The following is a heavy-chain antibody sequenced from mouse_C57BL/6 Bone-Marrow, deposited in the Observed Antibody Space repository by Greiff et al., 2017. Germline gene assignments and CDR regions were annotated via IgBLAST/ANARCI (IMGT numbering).Heavy chain of an antibody. D-gene: IGHD1-1*01. CDR1: GYAFTNYL. CDR3: ARHHYYGSAWFAY. J-gene: IGHJ3*01. V-gene: IGHV1-54*01. Sequence: QVQLQQSGAELVRPGPSVKVSCKASGYAFTNYLIEWVKQRPGQGLEWIGVINPGSGGTNYNEKFKGKATLTADKSSSTAYMQLSSLTSEDSAVYFCARHHYYGSAWFAYWGQGTLVTVSA. CDR2: INPGSGGT.